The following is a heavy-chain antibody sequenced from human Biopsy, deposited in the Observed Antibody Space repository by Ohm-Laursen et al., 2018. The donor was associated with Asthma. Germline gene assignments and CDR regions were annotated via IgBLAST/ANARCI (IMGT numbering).Heavy chain of an antibody. Sequence: GASVKVSCKASGYTFTSYGISWVRQAPGQGLEWMGIINPSGGSTSYAQKFQGRVTMTRDTSTSTVYMELSSLRSEDTAVYYCARDGPVGAPSDYWGQGTLVTVSS. CDR3: ARDGPVGAPSDY. CDR1: GYTFTSYG. CDR2: INPSGGST. D-gene: IGHD1-26*01. V-gene: IGHV1-46*01. J-gene: IGHJ4*02.